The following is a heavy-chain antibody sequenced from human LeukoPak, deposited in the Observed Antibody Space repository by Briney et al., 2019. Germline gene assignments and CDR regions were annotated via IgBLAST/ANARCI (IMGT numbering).Heavy chain of an antibody. CDR1: GGSFRSYY. Sequence: PSETLSLTCTVSGGSFRSYYWTWIRQPPGKGLEWIGYIYYSGRTNYNPSLKSRVTISVDTSKKQFSLNLTSVTAADTAVYYCARYSSAGLEYWGQGTLVTVSS. D-gene: IGHD2-21*01. V-gene: IGHV4-59*01. CDR3: ARYSSAGLEY. J-gene: IGHJ4*02. CDR2: IYYSGRT.